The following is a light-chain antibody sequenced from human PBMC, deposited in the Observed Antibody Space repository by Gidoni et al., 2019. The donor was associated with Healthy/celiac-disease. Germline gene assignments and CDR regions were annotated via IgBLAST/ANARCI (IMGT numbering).Light chain of an antibody. Sequence: SYELTQPPSVSVSPGQTASITCSGDKLGDTYACWYQQKPGQSPVLVIYQDSKRPSGIPARFSGSNSGNTATLTISGPQAMDEADYYCQAWDRKVFGGGTKLTVL. CDR1: KLGDTY. J-gene: IGLJ2*01. CDR3: QAWDRKV. V-gene: IGLV3-1*01. CDR2: QDS.